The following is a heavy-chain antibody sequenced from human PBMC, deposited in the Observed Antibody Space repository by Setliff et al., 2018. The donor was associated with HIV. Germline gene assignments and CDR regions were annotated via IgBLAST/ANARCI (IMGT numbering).Heavy chain of an antibody. D-gene: IGHD3-10*01. CDR1: GGSMSSYY. J-gene: IGHJ5*02. CDR3: VGGIRGARFSP. V-gene: IGHV4-59*01. Sequence: PSETLSLTCTVSGGSMSSYYWSWIRQTPGKGLEWIGYVYYRGSTNYNPSLKSRVTISIDTSNNQFSLKMTSMTAADTAVYYCVGGIRGARFSPWGQGTLVTVS. CDR2: VYYRGST.